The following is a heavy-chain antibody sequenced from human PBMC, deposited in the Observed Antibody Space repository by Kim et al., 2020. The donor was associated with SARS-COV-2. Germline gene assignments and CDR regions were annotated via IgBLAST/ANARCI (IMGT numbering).Heavy chain of an antibody. V-gene: IGHV3-21*01. J-gene: IGHJ3*02. CDR1: GFTFSSHS. Sequence: GGSLRLSCAASGFTFSSHSMNCVRQAPGKGLEWVSPISKSSLYKYYADSVRGRFTISRDSANNSLLLQMNSLRDEDTAVYYCARDLRAWSYSGAGVFDIWGQGTMVTVSS. D-gene: IGHD3-10*01. CDR3: ARDLRAWSYSGAGVFDI. CDR2: ISKSSLYK.